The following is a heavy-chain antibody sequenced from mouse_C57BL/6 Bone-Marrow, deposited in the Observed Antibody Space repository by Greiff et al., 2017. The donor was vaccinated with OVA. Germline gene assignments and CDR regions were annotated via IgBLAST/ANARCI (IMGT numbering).Heavy chain of an antibody. Sequence: EVQLVESGGGLVQPKGSLKLSCAASGFSFNTYAMTWVRQAPGKGLEWVARIRSTSNHYATYYADSVQDRFTISRDDSEIMLYLQMNNLKTEDTAMYYCGRRNSVVADWGKGTLVTVYA. CDR2: IRSTSNHYAT. J-gene: IGHJ3*01. V-gene: IGHV10-1*01. CDR3: GRRNSVVAD. CDR1: GFSFNTYA. D-gene: IGHD3-2*02.